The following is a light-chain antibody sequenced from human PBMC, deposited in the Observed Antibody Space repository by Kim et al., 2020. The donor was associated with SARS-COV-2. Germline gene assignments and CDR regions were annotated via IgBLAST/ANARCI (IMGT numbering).Light chain of an antibody. CDR1: SGSIASNY. V-gene: IGLV6-57*04. CDR2: DDN. CDR3: QSYDSSNHNVV. J-gene: IGLJ2*01. Sequence: NFMLTQPHSVSGSPGKTVTISCTRSSGSIASNYVQWYQQRPGSAPTTVIYDDNQRPSWVPDRFSGSIDSSSNSASLTISGLKTEDEADYYCQSYDSSNHNVVFGGGTQLTVL.